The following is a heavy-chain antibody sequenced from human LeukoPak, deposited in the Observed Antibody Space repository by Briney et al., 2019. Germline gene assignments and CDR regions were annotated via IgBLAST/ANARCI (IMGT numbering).Heavy chain of an antibody. CDR2: INHSGST. V-gene: IGHV4-34*01. J-gene: IGHJ5*02. D-gene: IGHD3-10*01. Sequence: SETLSLTCTVSGGSISSYFCNWLRQSPGHVLDWIGEINHSGSTNYNPSLKSRVTISVDTSKNQFSLKLSSVTAADTAVYYCARRSVLLWFAGGFDPWGQGTLVTVSS. CDR1: GGSISSYF. CDR3: ARRSVLLWFAGGFDP.